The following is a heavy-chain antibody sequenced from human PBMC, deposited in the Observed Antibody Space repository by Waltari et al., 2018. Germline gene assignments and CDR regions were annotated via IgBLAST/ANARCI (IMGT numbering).Heavy chain of an antibody. CDR3: ARDRGELELPDY. V-gene: IGHV3-7*01. CDR1: GFTFSSDW. D-gene: IGHD1-7*01. J-gene: IGHJ4*02. Sequence: EVQLVESGGGLVQPGGSLRLSCAAAGFTFSSDWMSWVRQAPGKWLEWVANIKQNGSDKYYVDSVKGRFTISRDNAKNSLYLQMNSLRAEDTAVYYCARDRGELELPDYWGQGTLVTVSS. CDR2: IKQNGSDK.